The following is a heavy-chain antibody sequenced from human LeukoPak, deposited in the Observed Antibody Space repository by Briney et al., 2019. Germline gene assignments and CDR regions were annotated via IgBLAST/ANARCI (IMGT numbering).Heavy chain of an antibody. Sequence: ASVKVSCKASGGTFSSYAISWVRQAPGQGLEWMGRIIPILGIANYAQKFQGRVTITADKSTSTAYMELSSLRSEDTAVYYCARVIFGSGSFYDAFDIWGQGTMVTVSS. D-gene: IGHD3-10*01. CDR3: ARVIFGSGSFYDAFDI. CDR2: IIPILGIA. J-gene: IGHJ3*02. CDR1: GGTFSSYA. V-gene: IGHV1-69*04.